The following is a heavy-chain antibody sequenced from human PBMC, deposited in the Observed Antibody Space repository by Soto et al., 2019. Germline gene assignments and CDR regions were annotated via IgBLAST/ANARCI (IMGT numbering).Heavy chain of an antibody. D-gene: IGHD2-2*01. CDR3: ARGRGGWFINQLLNAFDI. V-gene: IGHV4-59*01. Sequence: QVQLQESGPGLVKPSETLSLTCTVSGGSISSYYWSWIRQPPGKGLEWIGYIYYSGSTNYNPSLESRFTISVDTSKNPFSLKLSSVTAADTAVYYCARGRGGWFINQLLNAFDIWGQGTRVTVSS. CDR2: IYYSGST. CDR1: GGSISSYY. J-gene: IGHJ3*02.